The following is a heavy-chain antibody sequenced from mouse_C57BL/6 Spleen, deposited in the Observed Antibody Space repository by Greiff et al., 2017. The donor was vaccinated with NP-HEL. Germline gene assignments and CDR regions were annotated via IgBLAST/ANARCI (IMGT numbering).Heavy chain of an antibody. Sequence: EVKLVESGGGLVQPGGSLSLSCAASGFTFTDYYMSWVRQPPGKALEWLGFIRNKANGYTTEYSVSVKGRITISRDNSQSILYLQMNALRAEDSATYYCARDLRIYYDHVGIDYWGQGTTLTVSS. CDR3: ARDLRIYYDHVGIDY. V-gene: IGHV7-3*01. CDR1: GFTFTDYY. J-gene: IGHJ2*01. D-gene: IGHD2-4*01. CDR2: IRNKANGYTT.